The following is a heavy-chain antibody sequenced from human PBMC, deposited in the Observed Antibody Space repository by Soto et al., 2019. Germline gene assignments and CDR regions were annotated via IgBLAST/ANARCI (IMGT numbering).Heavy chain of an antibody. Sequence: PGGSLRLSCAASGFTFSSYSMNWVRQAPGEGMEGVLSISSSSSYIYYEDSVKGRFTISRDNAKNSLYLQMNSLRAEDTAVYYCESEYYFDYWGQGTLVTVSS. CDR1: GFTFSSYS. CDR2: ISSSSSYI. CDR3: ESEYYFDY. J-gene: IGHJ4*02. V-gene: IGHV3-21*01.